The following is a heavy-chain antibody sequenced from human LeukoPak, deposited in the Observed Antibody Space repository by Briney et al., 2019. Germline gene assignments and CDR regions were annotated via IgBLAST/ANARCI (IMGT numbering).Heavy chain of an antibody. D-gene: IGHD3-10*01. Sequence: PGGSLRLSCAVSAFSFSGYNMNWVRQAPGKGLEWVSSISSSGTYIYYRDSVKGRFTSSRDNAENSLYLEMHSLRVEDTAIYYCVRDRRSYRPIDYWGPGTLVTVSS. V-gene: IGHV3-21*01. CDR1: AFSFSGYN. CDR3: VRDRRSYRPIDY. CDR2: ISSSGTYI. J-gene: IGHJ4*02.